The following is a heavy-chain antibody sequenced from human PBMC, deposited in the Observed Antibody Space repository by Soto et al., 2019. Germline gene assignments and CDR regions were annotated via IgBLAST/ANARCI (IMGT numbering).Heavy chain of an antibody. CDR2: ISGSGGST. J-gene: IGHJ3*02. D-gene: IGHD3-16*02. V-gene: IGHV3-23*01. Sequence: GGSLRLSCAASGFTFSSYAMSWVRQAPGKGLEWVSAISGSGGSTYYADSVKGRFTISRDNSKNTLYLQMNSLRAEDTAVYYCAIFFLPMIMLGGVIVDVFDIWGKGKRAPV. CDR1: GFTFSSYA. CDR3: AIFFLPMIMLGGVIVDVFDI.